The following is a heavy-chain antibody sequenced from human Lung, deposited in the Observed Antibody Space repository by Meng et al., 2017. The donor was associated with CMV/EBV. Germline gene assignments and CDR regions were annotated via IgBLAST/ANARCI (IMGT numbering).Heavy chain of an antibody. CDR2: MNPNSGNT. D-gene: IGHD3-10*01. Sequence: ASXXVSXKASGYTFTSYDINWVRQATGQGLEWMGWMNPNSGNTDYAPKFQGRLTMTRNTSINTAYMDLSSLRSEDTAIYYCTRGRGSTHKGNWFDPWGQGXLVTVSS. CDR3: TRGRGSTHKGNWFDP. J-gene: IGHJ5*02. CDR1: GYTFTSYD. V-gene: IGHV1-8*01.